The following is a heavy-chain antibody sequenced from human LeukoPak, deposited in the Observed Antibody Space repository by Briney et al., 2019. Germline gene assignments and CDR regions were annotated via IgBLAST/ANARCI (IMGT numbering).Heavy chain of an antibody. CDR3: ARHFYDTSDSCSFDS. J-gene: IGHJ4*02. CDR2: VYSSGRSRST. Sequence: SETLSLTCSVSGGSISGYYWSWTRHPPRKGMGWIGYVYSSGRSRSTSYNPSLKSRVTISLDTTDNHFSLKLSSVTAADTAVYYCARHFYDTSDSCSFDSCGQGNLVTVSS. CDR1: GGSISGYY. D-gene: IGHD3-16*01. V-gene: IGHV4-59*08.